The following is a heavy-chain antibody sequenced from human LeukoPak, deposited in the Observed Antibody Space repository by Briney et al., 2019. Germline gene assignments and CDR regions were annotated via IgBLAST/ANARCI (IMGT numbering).Heavy chain of an antibody. J-gene: IGHJ3*02. D-gene: IGHD2-2*01. Sequence: ASVKVSCKASGYTFTSYYMHWVRQAPGQGLEWMGIINPSGGSASYAQKFQGRVTMTRDTSTSTVYMELSSLRSEDTAVYYCAGSSTSFDAFDIWGQGTMVTVSS. CDR3: AGSSTSFDAFDI. CDR2: INPSGGSA. CDR1: GYTFTSYY. V-gene: IGHV1-46*01.